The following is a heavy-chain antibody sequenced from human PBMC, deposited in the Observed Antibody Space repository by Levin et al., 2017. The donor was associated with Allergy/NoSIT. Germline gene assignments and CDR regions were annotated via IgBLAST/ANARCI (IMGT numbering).Heavy chain of an antibody. Sequence: WASVKVSCKASGYSFTAYALHWVRQAPGQRPEWMGWISNGNAKYSQKFQGRVTITRDTSATTAYMELSSLRSEDTAVYYCAREGAPYDYWYIDVWGKGTTVTVSS. V-gene: IGHV1-3*01. CDR3: AREGAPYDYWYIDV. D-gene: IGHD1-26*01. CDR1: GYSFTAYA. CDR2: ISNGNA. J-gene: IGHJ6*03.